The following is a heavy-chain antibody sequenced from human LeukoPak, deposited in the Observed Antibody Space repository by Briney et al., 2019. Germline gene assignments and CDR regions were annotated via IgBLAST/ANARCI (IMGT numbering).Heavy chain of an antibody. Sequence: PGGSLRLSCAASGFTFSGSAMHWVRQASGKGLEWVGRIRSKANSYATAYAASVKGRFTISRDDSKNTAYLQMNSLRAEDTAVYYCAKTLVPDIVVVSFDIWGQGTMVTVSS. V-gene: IGHV3-73*01. CDR1: GFTFSGSA. CDR3: AKTLVPDIVVVSFDI. D-gene: IGHD2-21*01. CDR2: IRSKANSYAT. J-gene: IGHJ3*02.